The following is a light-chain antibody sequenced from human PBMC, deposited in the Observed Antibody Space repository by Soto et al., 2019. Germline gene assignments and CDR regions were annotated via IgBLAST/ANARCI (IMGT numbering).Light chain of an antibody. CDR3: QQYYSYPRRT. V-gene: IGKV1-8*01. J-gene: IGKJ1*01. Sequence: IRMTQSPSSLSASTGDRVTITCRASQGISSYLSWYQQNPGKAPKLLIYAASTLQSGVPSRFSGSGSGTDFTLTISFLQPEDFATYYCQQYYSYPRRTFGQGTKVDI. CDR2: AAS. CDR1: QGISSY.